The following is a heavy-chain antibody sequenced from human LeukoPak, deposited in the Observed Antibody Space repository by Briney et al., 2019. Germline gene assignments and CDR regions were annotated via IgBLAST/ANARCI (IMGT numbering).Heavy chain of an antibody. CDR2: IRSNSDGGTI. CDR1: GFSFSNAW. J-gene: IGHJ5*02. V-gene: IGHV3-15*07. Sequence: GGSLRLSCATSGFSFSNAWMNWVRQAPGKGLEWVGRIRSNSDGGTIDYAASVKDRFTLSRDDSKDTLYLQLNSLQTADTAVYYCATDSHDYTWGQGTLVTVSS. D-gene: IGHD4-11*01. CDR3: ATDSHDYT.